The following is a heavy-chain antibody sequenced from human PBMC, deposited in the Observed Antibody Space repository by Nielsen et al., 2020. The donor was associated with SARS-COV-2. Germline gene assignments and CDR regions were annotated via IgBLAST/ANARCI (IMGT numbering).Heavy chain of an antibody. CDR1: GYTFTGYY. CDR3: ARGDCSSTSCHYYYYYYGMDV. Sequence: ASVKVSCKASGYTFTGYYMHWMRQAPGQGLEWMGWINPNSGGTNYAQKFQGRVTMTRDTSISTAYMELSRLRSDDTAVYYCARGDCSSTSCHYYYYYYGMDVWGQGTTVTVSS. D-gene: IGHD2-2*01. J-gene: IGHJ6*02. V-gene: IGHV1-2*02. CDR2: INPNSGGT.